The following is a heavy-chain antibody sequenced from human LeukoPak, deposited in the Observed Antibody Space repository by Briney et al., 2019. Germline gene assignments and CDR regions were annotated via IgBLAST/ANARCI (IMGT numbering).Heavy chain of an antibody. V-gene: IGHV3-74*01. CDR2: ITSDGSGT. J-gene: IGHJ5*02. CDR1: GFPFSNYW. CDR3: AKDQGARYYGSGSSWFDP. Sequence: GGSLRLSCAASGFPFSNYWMHWVRQAPGKGLVWLSHITSDGSGTSCADSVKGRFTISRDNAKYTLYLQMNSLRAEDTAVYYCAKDQGARYYGSGSSWFDPWGQGTLVTVSS. D-gene: IGHD3-10*01.